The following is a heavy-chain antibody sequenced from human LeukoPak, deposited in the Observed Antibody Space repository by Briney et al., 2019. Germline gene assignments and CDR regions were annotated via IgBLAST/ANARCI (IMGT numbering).Heavy chain of an antibody. D-gene: IGHD5-24*01. Sequence: PGESLKISRKGSGYSFTSYWIGWVRQMPGKGLEWMGIIYPGDSDTRYSPSFQGQVTISADKSISTAYLQWSSLKASDTAMYYCARRGEMATIEFDYWGQGTLVTVSS. CDR2: IYPGDSDT. J-gene: IGHJ4*02. CDR1: GYSFTSYW. V-gene: IGHV5-51*01. CDR3: ARRGEMATIEFDY.